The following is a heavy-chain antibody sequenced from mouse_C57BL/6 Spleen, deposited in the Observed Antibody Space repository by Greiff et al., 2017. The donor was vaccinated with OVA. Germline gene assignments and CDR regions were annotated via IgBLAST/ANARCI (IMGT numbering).Heavy chain of an antibody. J-gene: IGHJ1*03. V-gene: IGHV1-55*01. CDR3: ARSVYYGSSYWYFDV. Sequence: QVQLQQSGAELVKPGASVKMSCKASGYTFTSYWITWVKQRPGQGLEWIGDIYPGSGSTNYNEKFKSKATLTVDTSSSTAYMQLSSLTSEDSAVYYCARSVYYGSSYWYFDVWGTGTTVTVSS. D-gene: IGHD1-1*01. CDR1: GYTFTSYW. CDR2: IYPGSGST.